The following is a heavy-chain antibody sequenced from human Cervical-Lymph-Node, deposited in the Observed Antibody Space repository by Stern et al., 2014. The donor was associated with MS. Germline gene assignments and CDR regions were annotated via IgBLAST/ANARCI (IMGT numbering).Heavy chain of an antibody. V-gene: IGHV1-18*04. D-gene: IGHD2-21*02. J-gene: IGHJ4*02. CDR2: ISAYNGNT. CDR3: ARGPPHIVVVTANEFDY. CDR1: GYTFTSYG. Sequence: VHLVESGAEVKKPGASVKVSCKASGYTFTSYGISWVRQAPGQGLEWMGLISAYNGNTNYAQKLQGRVTMTTDTSTSTAYMELRSLRSDDTAVYYCARGPPHIVVVTANEFDYWGQGTLVTVSS.